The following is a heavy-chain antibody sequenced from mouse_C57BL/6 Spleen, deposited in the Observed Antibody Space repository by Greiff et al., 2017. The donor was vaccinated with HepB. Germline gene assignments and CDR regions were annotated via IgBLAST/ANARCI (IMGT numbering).Heavy chain of an antibody. D-gene: IGHD1-1*01. CDR2: IDPSDSYT. CDR3: AREGVATGAYYDY. Sequence: QVHVKQPGAELVMPGASVKLSCKASGYTFTSYWMHWVKQRPGQGLEWIGEIDPSDSYTNYNQKFKGKSTLTVDKSSSTAYMQLSSLTSEDSAVYYCAREGVATGAYYDYWGQGTTLTVSS. CDR1: GYTFTSYW. V-gene: IGHV1-69*01. J-gene: IGHJ2*01.